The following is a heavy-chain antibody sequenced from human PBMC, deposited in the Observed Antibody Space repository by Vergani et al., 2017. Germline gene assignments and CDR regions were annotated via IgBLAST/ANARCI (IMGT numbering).Heavy chain of an antibody. V-gene: IGHV4-4*07. J-gene: IGHJ4*02. CDR3: AGVSSSWYGGTIDY. Sequence: QVQLQESGPGLVKPSETLSLTCTVSGGSISSYNWSWIRQPAGKGLEWIGRIYTSGSTNYNPSLKSRVTMSVDTSKNQFSLKLSSVTAADTAVYYCAGVSSSWYGGTIDYWGQGTLVTVSS. CDR2: IYTSGST. CDR1: GGSISSYN. D-gene: IGHD6-13*01.